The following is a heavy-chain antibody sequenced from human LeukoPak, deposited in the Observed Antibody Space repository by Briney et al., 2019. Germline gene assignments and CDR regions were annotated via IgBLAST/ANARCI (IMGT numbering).Heavy chain of an antibody. CDR1: GFTFSNYG. CDR2: ISSSSSYI. V-gene: IGHV3-21*01. CDR3: ARVQYYDSSGYYSDY. Sequence: GGSLRLSCIASGFTFSNYGMNWVRQAPGKGLEWVSSISSSSSYIYYADSVKGRFTISRDNAKNSLYLQMNSLRAEDTAVYYCARVQYYDSSGYYSDYWGQGTLVTVSS. D-gene: IGHD3-22*01. J-gene: IGHJ4*02.